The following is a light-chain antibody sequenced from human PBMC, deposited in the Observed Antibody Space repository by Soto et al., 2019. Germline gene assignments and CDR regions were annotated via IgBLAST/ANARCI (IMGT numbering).Light chain of an antibody. V-gene: IGLV2-8*01. CDR1: TSDVGGYDY. CDR2: DVS. J-gene: IGLJ2*01. CDR3: TSCAGSDTVV. Sequence: QSVLTQPPSASGSPGQSVTISCTGTTSDVGGYDYVCWYRQYPGNAPKLIIYDVSKRPSGVPDRFSGSKSGSTASLTVSGLLAEDEADYYCTSCAGSDTVVFGGGTKLTVL.